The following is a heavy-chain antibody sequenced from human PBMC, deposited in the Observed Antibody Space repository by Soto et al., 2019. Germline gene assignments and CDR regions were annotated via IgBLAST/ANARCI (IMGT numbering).Heavy chain of an antibody. CDR2: IYYSGST. J-gene: IGHJ3*02. CDR3: AAPGSPNGSFDI. CDR1: VGSISSYY. Sequence: SETLSLTCTVSVGSISSYYWSWIRQPPVKGLEWIGYIYYSGSTNYNPSLKSRVTISVDTSKNQFSLKLSSVTAADTAVYYCAAPGSPNGSFDIWGQGTMVTVSS. V-gene: IGHV4-59*01. D-gene: IGHD1-26*01.